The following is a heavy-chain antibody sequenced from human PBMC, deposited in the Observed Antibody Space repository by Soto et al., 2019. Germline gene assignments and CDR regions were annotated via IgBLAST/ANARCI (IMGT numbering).Heavy chain of an antibody. Sequence: GGSLRLSCAASGFTFSSYAMHWVRQAPGKGLEWVAVISYDGSNKYYADSVKGRFTISRDNSKNTLYLQMNSLRAEDTAVYSCARVADYYDTSGLHAFDIWGRGTMVTVSS. J-gene: IGHJ3*02. CDR2: ISYDGSNK. CDR1: GFTFSSYA. D-gene: IGHD3-22*01. CDR3: ARVADYYDTSGLHAFDI. V-gene: IGHV3-30-3*01.